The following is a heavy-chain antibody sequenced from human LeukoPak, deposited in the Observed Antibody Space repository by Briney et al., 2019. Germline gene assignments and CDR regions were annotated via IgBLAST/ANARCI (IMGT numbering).Heavy chain of an antibody. J-gene: IGHJ4*02. Sequence: GASVKVSCKASGYTFTSYYMHWVRQAPGQGLEWVGIINPSGGSTSYAQKFQGRVTMTRDTSTSTVYMELSSLRSEGTAVYYCARRAAAGTLFSYFDYWGQGTLVTVSS. V-gene: IGHV1-46*01. CDR1: GYTFTSYY. CDR2: INPSGGST. CDR3: ARRAAAGTLFSYFDY. D-gene: IGHD6-13*01.